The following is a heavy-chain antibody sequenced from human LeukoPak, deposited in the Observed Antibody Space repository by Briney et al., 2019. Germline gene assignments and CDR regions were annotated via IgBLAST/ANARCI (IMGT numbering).Heavy chain of an antibody. J-gene: IGHJ3*02. CDR1: GGTFSSYA. CDR2: IIPIFGTA. Sequence: ASVKVSCKASGGTFSSYAIGWVRQAPGQGLEWMGGIIPIFGTANYAQKFQGRVTITTDEFTSTAYMELSSLRSEDTAVYYCAREPGYCSSTSCYTIWGQGTMVTVSS. V-gene: IGHV1-69*05. D-gene: IGHD2-2*02. CDR3: AREPGYCSSTSCYTI.